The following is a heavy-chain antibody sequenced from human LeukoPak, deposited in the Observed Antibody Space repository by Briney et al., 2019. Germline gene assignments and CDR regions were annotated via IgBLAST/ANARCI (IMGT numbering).Heavy chain of an antibody. V-gene: IGHV4-59*12. CDR1: GGSISIYY. D-gene: IGHD3-10*01. J-gene: IGHJ4*02. CDR2: IYYSGST. Sequence: PSETLSLTCTVSGGSISIYYWSWIRQPPGKGLEWIGYIYYSGSTNYNPSLKSRVTISVDTSKNQFSLKLSSVTAADTAVYYCARPRSTMVRGVIAYYYWGQGTLVTVSS. CDR3: ARPRSTMVRGVIAYYY.